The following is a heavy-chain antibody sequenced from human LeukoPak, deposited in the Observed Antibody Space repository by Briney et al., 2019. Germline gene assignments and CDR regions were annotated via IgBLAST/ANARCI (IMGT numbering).Heavy chain of an antibody. CDR1: GYTFNNYS. CDR2: VSSYNGDT. J-gene: IGHJ5*02. D-gene: IGHD3-9*01. V-gene: IGHV1-18*01. CDR3: AKDWHILTGRNCFDP. Sequence: ASVKVSCKASGYTFNNYSISWVRQAPGQGLEWMGWVSSYNGDTNYAQKFQGRVTMSTDTSTSTAYMELRSLTFDDTAIYYCAKDWHILTGRNCFDPWGQGTLVTVSS.